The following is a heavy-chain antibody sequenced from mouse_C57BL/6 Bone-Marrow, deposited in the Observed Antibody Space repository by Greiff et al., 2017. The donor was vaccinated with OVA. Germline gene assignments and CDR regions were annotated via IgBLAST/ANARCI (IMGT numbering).Heavy chain of an antibody. V-gene: IGHV1-82*01. CDR3: ERFYYEYDY. J-gene: IGHJ2*01. Sequence: VQLQESGPELVKPGASVKISCKASGYAFSSSWMNWVKQRPGKGLEWIGRIYPGDGDTNYTGKFKGKDTLTADKSSSTAYMQLSSLTSEDSAVYFCERFYYEYDYWGQGTTLTVSS. D-gene: IGHD2-4*01. CDR2: IYPGDGDT. CDR1: GYAFSSSW.